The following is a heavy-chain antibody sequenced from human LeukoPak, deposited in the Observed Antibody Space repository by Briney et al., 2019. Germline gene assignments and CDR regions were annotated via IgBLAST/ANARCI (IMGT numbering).Heavy chain of an antibody. D-gene: IGHD4-23*01. Sequence: GASVKLSCKASGGTFSSYAISWVRQAPGQGLEWMGGIIPIFGTANYAQKFQGRVTITADESTSTAYMELSSLRSEDTAVYYCARDPHDYGGNSGWFDPWGQGTLVTVSS. CDR3: ARDPHDYGGNSGWFDP. J-gene: IGHJ5*02. V-gene: IGHV1-69*13. CDR1: GGTFSSYA. CDR2: IIPIFGTA.